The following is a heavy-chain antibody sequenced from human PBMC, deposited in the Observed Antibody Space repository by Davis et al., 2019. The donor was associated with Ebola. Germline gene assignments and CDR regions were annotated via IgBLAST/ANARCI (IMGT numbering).Heavy chain of an antibody. Sequence: GESLKISCAASGFTFSSYAMHWVRQAPGKGLDWVAVISSDGSTKYYADSVKGRFTVSRDNSKNTLYLQMNSLRPEDTAVYFCASGLVGGQGGFDFWGQGNLVTVSS. CDR1: GFTFSSYA. CDR2: ISSDGSTK. CDR3: ASGLVGGQGGFDF. V-gene: IGHV3-30*04. J-gene: IGHJ4*02. D-gene: IGHD1-26*01.